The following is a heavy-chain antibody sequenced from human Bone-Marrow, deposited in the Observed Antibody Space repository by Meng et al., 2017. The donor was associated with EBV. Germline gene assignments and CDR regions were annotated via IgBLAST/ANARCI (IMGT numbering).Heavy chain of an antibody. D-gene: IGHD3-10*01. V-gene: IGHV1-3*01. CDR1: GYTFTSYA. Sequence: VPHGQSGAEVKKPGASVKVSCKASGYTFTSYAMHWVRQAPGQRLEWMGWINAGNGNTKYSQKFQGRVTITRDTSASTAYMELSSLRSEDTAVYYCARSPLWFGESNFDYWGQGTLVTVSS. J-gene: IGHJ4*02. CDR3: ARSPLWFGESNFDY. CDR2: INAGNGNT.